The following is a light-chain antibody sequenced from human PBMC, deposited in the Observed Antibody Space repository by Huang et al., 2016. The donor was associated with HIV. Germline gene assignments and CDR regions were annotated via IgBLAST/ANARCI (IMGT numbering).Light chain of an antibody. CDR1: QSVSSN. CDR2: GAS. V-gene: IGKV3-15*01. CDR3: QQYNNWPPIT. Sequence: EIVMTQSPATLSVSPGERATLSCRASQSVSSNLSWYQQKPGQAPRRRIYGASTRATGIPAMFSGSGSGTEFTLTISSLQSEDFAVYYCQQYNNWPPITFGQGTRLEIK. J-gene: IGKJ5*01.